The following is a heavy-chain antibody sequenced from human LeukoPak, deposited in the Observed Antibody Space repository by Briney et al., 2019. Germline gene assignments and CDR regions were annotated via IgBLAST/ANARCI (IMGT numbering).Heavy chain of an antibody. V-gene: IGHV4-59*01. D-gene: IGHD3-3*01. CDR1: GGSIGSYY. CDR2: IYYTGST. Sequence: SETLSLTCTVSGGSIGSYYWSWIRQPPGKGLEWIGYIYYTGSTSYNPSLKSRVTMSVDTSKNQFSLELSSVTAADTAVYYCATTSRDFWSGYDYWGQGTLVTVSS. J-gene: IGHJ4*02. CDR3: ATTSRDFWSGYDY.